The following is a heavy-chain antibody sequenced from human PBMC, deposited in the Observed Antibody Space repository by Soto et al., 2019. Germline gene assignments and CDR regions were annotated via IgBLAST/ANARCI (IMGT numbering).Heavy chain of an antibody. CDR2: FSGRSGDT. V-gene: IGHV3-23*01. J-gene: IGHJ4*02. D-gene: IGHD6-19*01. CDR1: GFTFSSYA. Sequence: GGSLRLSCAASGFTFSSYAMSWVRQAPGKGLEWVSAFSGRSGDTYYAASVKGRFTISGDNSKNTVILEMNNLRAEDTAVYYCARDSSAWPNYFDSWGQGIQVTVSS. CDR3: ARDSSAWPNYFDS.